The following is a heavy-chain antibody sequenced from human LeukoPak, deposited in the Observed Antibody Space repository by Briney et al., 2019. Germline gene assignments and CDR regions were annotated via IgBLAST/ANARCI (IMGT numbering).Heavy chain of an antibody. CDR1: GFTFISYG. J-gene: IGHJ4*02. D-gene: IGHD3-10*01. CDR3: AKDHDYYGLESY. Sequence: GGSLRLSCAASGFTFISYGMHWVRQAPGKGLEWVAFIAYDGSNKYYADSVKGRFTISRDNSKNTLSLQMNSLRAEDTAVYYCAKDHDYYGLESYWGQGTPVTVSS. V-gene: IGHV3-30*02. CDR2: IAYDGSNK.